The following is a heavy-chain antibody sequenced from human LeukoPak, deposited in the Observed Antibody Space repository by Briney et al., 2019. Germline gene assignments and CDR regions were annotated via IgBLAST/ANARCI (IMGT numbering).Heavy chain of an antibody. CDR1: GGSISSGDYY. CDR2: IYYSGST. J-gene: IGHJ4*02. D-gene: IGHD3-10*01. Sequence: PSETLSLTCTVSGGSISSGDYYWSWIRQPPGKGLEWIGYIYYSGSTYYNPSLKSRVTISVDTSKNQFSLKLSSVTAADTAVYYCARVFDGSGSYYTKYFDYWGQGTLVTVSS. V-gene: IGHV4-30-4*01. CDR3: ARVFDGSGSYYTKYFDY.